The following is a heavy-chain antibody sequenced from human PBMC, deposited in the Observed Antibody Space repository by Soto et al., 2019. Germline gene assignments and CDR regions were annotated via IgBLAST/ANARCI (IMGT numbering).Heavy chain of an antibody. CDR2: FDPEDGET. Sequence: AAVKVSCKVSGYTLTELSMHWVRQAPGKGLDWMGGFDPEDGETIYAQKFQGRVTMNEDTSTDTAYMELSSLRSEDTAVYYCATSGCSGGSCYSRHYYYAMDFSCQGTKVTVSS. CDR3: ATSGCSGGSCYSRHYYYAMDF. J-gene: IGHJ6*02. CDR1: GYTLTELS. D-gene: IGHD2-15*01. V-gene: IGHV1-24*01.